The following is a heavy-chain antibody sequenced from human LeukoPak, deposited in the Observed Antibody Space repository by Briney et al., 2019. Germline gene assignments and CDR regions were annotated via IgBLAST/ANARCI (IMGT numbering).Heavy chain of an antibody. Sequence: PSQTLSLTCAVSGGSISSGGYSWSWIRQPPGKGLEWIGYIFHSGNTYYNPSLKSRVTISVDRSKNQFSLKLSSVTAADTAVYYCARVVNSEDYGLFDPWGQGTLVTVSS. V-gene: IGHV4-30-2*01. CDR1: GGSISSGGYS. CDR3: ARVVNSEDYGLFDP. CDR2: IFHSGNT. J-gene: IGHJ5*02. D-gene: IGHD4-17*01.